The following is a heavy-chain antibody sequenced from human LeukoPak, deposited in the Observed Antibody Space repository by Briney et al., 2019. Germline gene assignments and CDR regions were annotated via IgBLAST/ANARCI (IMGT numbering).Heavy chain of an antibody. J-gene: IGHJ3*01. D-gene: IGHD3-22*01. Sequence: GGSLRLSCAASGFTFSSYSMNWVRQAPGKGLEWVSSISSSSSYIYYADSVKGRFTISRDNAKNSLYLQMNSLRAEDTAVYYCARDFYYDSSGYYYSGAFDVWGRGTMVTVSS. CDR2: ISSSSSYI. CDR1: GFTFSSYS. CDR3: ARDFYYDSSGYYYSGAFDV. V-gene: IGHV3-21*01.